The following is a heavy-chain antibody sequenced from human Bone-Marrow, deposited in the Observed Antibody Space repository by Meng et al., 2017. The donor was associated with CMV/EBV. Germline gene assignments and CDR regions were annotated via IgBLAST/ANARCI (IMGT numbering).Heavy chain of an antibody. D-gene: IGHD3-3*01. CDR3: ARVAEPQKSASYDFWSGYWFDP. Sequence: ASVKVSCKASGYTFTGYHMHWVRQAPGQGLEWMGWINPNSGGTNYAQKFQGRVTMTRDTSISTAYMELSRLRSDDTAVYYCARVAEPQKSASYDFWSGYWFDPWGQGTLVTVSS. CDR1: GYTFTGYH. J-gene: IGHJ5*02. CDR2: INPNSGGT. V-gene: IGHV1-2*02.